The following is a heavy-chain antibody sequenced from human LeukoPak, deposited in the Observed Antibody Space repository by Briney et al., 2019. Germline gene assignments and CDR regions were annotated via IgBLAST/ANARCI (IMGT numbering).Heavy chain of an antibody. V-gene: IGHV1-45*02. Sequence: TEASVKVSCKASGYTFTYRYLHWVRQAPGQALEWMGWITPFNGNTDYAQKLQGRVTMTTDTSTSTAYMELRSLRSDDTAVYYCASIGSSSWYYFDYWGQGTLVTVSS. J-gene: IGHJ4*02. CDR2: ITPFNGNT. CDR1: GYTFTYRY. CDR3: ASIGSSSWYYFDY. D-gene: IGHD6-13*01.